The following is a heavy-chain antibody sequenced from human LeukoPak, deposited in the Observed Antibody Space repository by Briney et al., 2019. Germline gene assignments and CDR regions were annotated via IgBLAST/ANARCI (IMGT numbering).Heavy chain of an antibody. CDR2: IRYDGSNK. CDR1: GFTFSSYG. D-gene: IGHD6-6*01. J-gene: IGHJ5*02. V-gene: IGHV3-30*02. Sequence: PGGSLRLSCAASGFTFSSYGMHWVRQAPGKGLGWVAFIRYDGSNKYYADSVKGRFTISRDNSKNTLYLQMNSLRAEDTAVYYCAKVPYSSSRNWFDPWGQGTLVTVSS. CDR3: AKVPYSSSRNWFDP.